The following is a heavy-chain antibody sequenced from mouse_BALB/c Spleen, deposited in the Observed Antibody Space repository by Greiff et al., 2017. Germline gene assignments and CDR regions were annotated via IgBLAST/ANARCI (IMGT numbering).Heavy chain of an antibody. J-gene: IGHJ4*01. D-gene: IGHD2-14*01. CDR2: IDPSDSET. CDR1: GYTFTSYW. Sequence: QVQLQQPGAELVKPGAPVKLSCKASGYTFTSYWMNWVKQRPGRGLEWIGRIDPSDSETHYNQKFKDKATLTVDKSSSTAYIQLSSPTSEDSAVYYCTRDGTNTMDYWGQGTSVTVSS. V-gene: IGHV1-69*02. CDR3: TRDGTNTMDY.